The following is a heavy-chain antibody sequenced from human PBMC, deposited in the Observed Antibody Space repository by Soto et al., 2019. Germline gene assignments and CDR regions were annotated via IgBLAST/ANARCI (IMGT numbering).Heavy chain of an antibody. Sequence: QVQLVEAGGGLVKPGGSLRLSWAASGFTFSDYYMSWIRQAPGKGLEWVSYISSSSSYTNYADSVKGRFTISRDNAKHSLYLQLNGLRAEDTAVYYCAGDLGLGGGSYYYYGMDVWGQGTTVTVSS. D-gene: IGHD7-27*01. CDR3: AGDLGLGGGSYYYYGMDV. J-gene: IGHJ6*02. CDR2: ISSSSSYT. CDR1: GFTFSDYY. V-gene: IGHV3-11*06.